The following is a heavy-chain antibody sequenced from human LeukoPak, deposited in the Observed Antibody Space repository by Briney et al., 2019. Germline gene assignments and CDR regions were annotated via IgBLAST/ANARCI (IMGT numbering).Heavy chain of an antibody. CDR2: INQDGTEK. D-gene: IGHD6-19*01. CDR1: GFTFSSYW. J-gene: IGHJ4*02. V-gene: IGHV3-7*03. CDR3: AKGYSSGWYADY. Sequence: GGSLRLSCAASGFTFSSYWMSWVRQAPGEGLEWVAKINQDGTEKAYVDSVRGRFTISRDNAKNSLFLQMNSLRAEDTAVYYCAKGYSSGWYADYWGQGTLVIVSS.